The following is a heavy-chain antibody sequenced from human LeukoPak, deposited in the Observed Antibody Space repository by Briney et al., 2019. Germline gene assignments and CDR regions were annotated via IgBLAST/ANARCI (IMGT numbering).Heavy chain of an antibody. CDR1: GYTFTGYY. J-gene: IGHJ4*02. CDR3: ARDYVVVPAAKVDY. D-gene: IGHD2-2*01. Sequence: ASVKVSCKASGYTFTGYYMHWVRQAPGQGLEWMGWINPNSGGTNYAQKFQGRVTMTRDTSISTAYMELSRLRSDDTAVYYCARDYVVVPAAKVDYWGQGTLVTVSS. V-gene: IGHV1-2*02. CDR2: INPNSGGT.